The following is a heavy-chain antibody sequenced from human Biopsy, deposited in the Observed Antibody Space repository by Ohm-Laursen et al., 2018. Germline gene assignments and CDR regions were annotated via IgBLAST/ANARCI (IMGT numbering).Heavy chain of an antibody. J-gene: IGHJ4*02. CDR3: ARDLLEWSLPS. Sequence: ASVTAPAQASAAAFLGSYPHWARLAPGHGLEWLRSIYPNSGDTDFAQKFQGRVSMTRDTSVSTAYLELSSLRSDDTAIYYCARDLLEWSLPSWGQGTLVTVSS. CDR2: IYPNSGDT. D-gene: IGHD3-3*01. CDR1: AAAFLGSY. V-gene: IGHV1-2*02.